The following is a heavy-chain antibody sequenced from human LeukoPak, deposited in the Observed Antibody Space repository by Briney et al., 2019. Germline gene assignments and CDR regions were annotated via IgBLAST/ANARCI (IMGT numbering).Heavy chain of an antibody. J-gene: IGHJ4*02. V-gene: IGHV4-39*01. D-gene: IGHD7-27*01. CDR1: GGSISSGGYS. CDR3: ASHSNWAYFDY. CDR2: IYYSGST. Sequence: SETLSLTCAVSGGSISSGGYSWGWIRQSPGKGLEWIGSIYYSGSTYYNPSLKSRVTISVDTSKNQFSLKLSSVTAADTAVYYCASHSNWAYFDYWGQGTLVTVSS.